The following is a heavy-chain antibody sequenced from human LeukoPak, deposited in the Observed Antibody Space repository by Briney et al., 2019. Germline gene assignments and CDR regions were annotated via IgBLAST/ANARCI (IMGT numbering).Heavy chain of an antibody. J-gene: IGHJ6*02. Sequence: GESLKISCAASGFTFSRYWMSWVRQAPGKGLEWVANIKEDGSEKNHVDSVKGRFTISRDNAKNSLYLQMNSLRVEDTAVYYCAREIPQQLVAMDVWGQGTTVTVSS. V-gene: IGHV3-7*04. CDR3: AREIPQQLVAMDV. D-gene: IGHD6-13*01. CDR1: GFTFSRYW. CDR2: IKEDGSEK.